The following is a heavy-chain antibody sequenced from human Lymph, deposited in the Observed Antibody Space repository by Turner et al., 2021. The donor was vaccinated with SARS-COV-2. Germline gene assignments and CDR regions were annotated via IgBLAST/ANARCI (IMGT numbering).Heavy chain of an antibody. J-gene: IGHJ1*01. V-gene: IGHV4-39*01. D-gene: IGHD1-26*01. CDR1: GGSISGSSYY. CDR3: GVGHTRWYFQH. Sequence: QLQLQESGPGLVKPSETLSLTCTVSGGSISGSSYYWGWIRQPPGQGLGWNGNIYYSGNIFYTPSIKSRVTISVDTSKNLFSLKLSSVTAADTAVYFCGVGHTRWYFQHWGQGTLVTVSS. CDR2: IYYSGNI.